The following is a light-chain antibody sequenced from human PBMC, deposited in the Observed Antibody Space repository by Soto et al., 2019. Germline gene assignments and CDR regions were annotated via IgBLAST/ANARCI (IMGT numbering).Light chain of an antibody. V-gene: IGKV3-11*01. J-gene: IGKJ5*01. Sequence: VLTQSPATLSLSPGERATLSCRASLNVNSYLAWYQQKPGQAPRLLIYDASNRAAGIPARFSGSGSGTDFKLTISSLEPEDFAISSCQQRQYWPPFTFGQGTRLEIK. CDR1: LNVNSY. CDR3: QQRQYWPPFT. CDR2: DAS.